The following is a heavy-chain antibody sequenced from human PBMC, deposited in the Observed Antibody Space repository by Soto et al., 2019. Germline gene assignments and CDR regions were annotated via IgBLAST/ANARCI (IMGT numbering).Heavy chain of an antibody. CDR3: ARDLAVGLVDY. V-gene: IGHV1-18*01. J-gene: IGHJ4*02. D-gene: IGHD6-19*01. CDR1: GYTFTSYG. CDR2: ISAYTGNT. Sequence: QVQLVQSGAEVKKPGASVKVSCKASGYTFTSYGISWVRQAPGQGLEWMGWISAYTGNTNYAQKLQGRVTMTTDTTTTTDYMELRSLRSDDTAVYYCARDLAVGLVDYWGQGTLVTVSS.